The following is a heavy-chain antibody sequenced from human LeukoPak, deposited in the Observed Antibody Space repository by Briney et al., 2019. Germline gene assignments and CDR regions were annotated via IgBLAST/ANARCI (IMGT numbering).Heavy chain of an antibody. J-gene: IGHJ6*02. CDR3: ARESVDTAMAGYYYYYGMDV. D-gene: IGHD5-18*01. V-gene: IGHV3-11*01. CDR1: GFTFSDYY. Sequence: GGSLRLSCAASGFTFSDYYMSWIRQAPGKGLEWVSYISSSGSTIYYADSVKGRFTISSDNAKNSLYLQMNSLRAEDTAVYYCARESVDTAMAGYYYYYGMDVWGQGTTVTVSS. CDR2: ISSSGSTI.